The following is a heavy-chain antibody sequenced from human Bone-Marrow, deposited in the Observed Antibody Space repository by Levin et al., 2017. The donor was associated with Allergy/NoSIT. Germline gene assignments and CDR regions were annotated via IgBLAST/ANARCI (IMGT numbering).Heavy chain of an antibody. D-gene: IGHD3-16*01. CDR3: ARSPLGGAMVTRFDY. CDR1: GFTFSSHV. J-gene: IGHJ4*02. CDR2: ISGSGGTT. Sequence: GGSLRLSCVGSGFTFSSHVMSWVRQAPGKGLEWVSGISGSGGTTHYADSVKGRLTISRDNSKKTVHLHLNSLRGDDTAIYFCARSPLGGAMVTRFDYWGQGVQVLVSS. V-gene: IGHV3-23*01.